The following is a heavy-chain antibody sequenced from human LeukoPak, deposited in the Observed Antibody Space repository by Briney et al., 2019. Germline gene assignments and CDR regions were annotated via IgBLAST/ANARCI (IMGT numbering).Heavy chain of an antibody. Sequence: GGSLRLSCAASGFTFSSYWMHWVRQAPGKGLVWVSRINGDGSSTTYADAVKGRFTISRDNAKNTLFLQMSSLGAEDTAVYYCTRGGLVPAFDIWGQGTMVTVAS. CDR1: GFTFSSYW. V-gene: IGHV3-74*01. J-gene: IGHJ3*02. CDR3: TRGGLVPAFDI. CDR2: INGDGSST. D-gene: IGHD2-2*01.